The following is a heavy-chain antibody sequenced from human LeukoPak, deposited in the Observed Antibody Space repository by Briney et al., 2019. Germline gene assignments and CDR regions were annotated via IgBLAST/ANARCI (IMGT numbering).Heavy chain of an antibody. CDR3: AKGSDIVVVPAAMLGGDY. CDR1: GFTFSSYA. J-gene: IGHJ4*02. Sequence: GGSLRLSCAASGFTFSSYAMSWVRQAPGKGLEWVSAISGSGGSTYYADSVKGRFTISRDNSKNTLYLQMNSLRAEDTAVYYCAKGSDIVVVPAAMLGGDYWGQGTLVTVSS. V-gene: IGHV3-23*01. D-gene: IGHD2-2*01. CDR2: ISGSGGST.